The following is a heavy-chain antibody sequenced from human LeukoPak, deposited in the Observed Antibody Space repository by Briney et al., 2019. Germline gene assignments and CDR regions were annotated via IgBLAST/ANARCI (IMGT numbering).Heavy chain of an antibody. D-gene: IGHD2-21*01. Sequence: GESLKIPCKGSGYRFTSYWIGWVGQMPGKGLDWMGIIYPGDSDTRYSPSFQGQVTISADKSISTAYLQWSSLKASDTAMYYRARHDSTGQNFDYWGQGTLVTVSS. CDR3: ARHDSTGQNFDY. J-gene: IGHJ4*02. CDR1: GYRFTSYW. V-gene: IGHV5-51*01. CDR2: IYPGDSDT.